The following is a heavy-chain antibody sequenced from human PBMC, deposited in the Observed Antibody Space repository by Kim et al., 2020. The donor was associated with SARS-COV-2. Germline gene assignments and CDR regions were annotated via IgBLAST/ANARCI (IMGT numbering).Heavy chain of an antibody. V-gene: IGHV4-61*02. Sequence: PSLKSRVTISVDTSKNQFSLKLSSVAAADTAVYYCARAAGTAYYYGMDVWGQGTTVTVSS. CDR3: ARAAGTAYYYGMDV. J-gene: IGHJ6*02. D-gene: IGHD6-13*01.